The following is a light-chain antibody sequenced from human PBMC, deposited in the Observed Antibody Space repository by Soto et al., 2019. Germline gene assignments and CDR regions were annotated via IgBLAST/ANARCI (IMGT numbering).Light chain of an antibody. J-gene: IGKJ4*01. Sequence: EIVMTQSPATLSVSPGERATISCRASQSVDSYLAWYQQKPGQAPRLFIFAASTRATGIPARFSGSGSGTDFTLTISSLQSEDFGVYFCQQYDNWPLTFGGGTKVEIK. CDR3: QQYDNWPLT. CDR2: AAS. CDR1: QSVDSY. V-gene: IGKV3D-15*01.